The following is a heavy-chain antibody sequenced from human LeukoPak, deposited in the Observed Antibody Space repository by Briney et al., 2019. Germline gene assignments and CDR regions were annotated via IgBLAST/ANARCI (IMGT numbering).Heavy chain of an antibody. CDR2: INPNSGGT. J-gene: IGHJ4*02. D-gene: IGHD1-26*01. CDR1: GYTFTGYY. Sequence: ASVKVSCKASGYTFTGYYMHWVRQAPGQGLEWMGWINPNSGGTNYAQKFQGRVTMTRDTSISTAYMELSRLRSDGTAVYYCAREARWELRNFDYWGQGTLVTVSS. CDR3: AREARWELRNFDY. V-gene: IGHV1-2*02.